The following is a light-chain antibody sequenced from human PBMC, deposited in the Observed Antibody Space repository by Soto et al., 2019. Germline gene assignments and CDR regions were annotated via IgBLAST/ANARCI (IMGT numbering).Light chain of an antibody. J-gene: IGLJ2*01. CDR3: ETWDSSLTAVV. CDR1: SSNVGDNY. CDR2: DNN. V-gene: IGLV1-51*01. Sequence: QSVLTQPPSVSAAPGQKVTISCSGTSSNVGDNYVSWYQQLPGTAPRLLIFDNNYRPSGIPDRFSGSKSGTSATLGITGLQTVDEGDYYCETWDSSLTAVVFGGGTKLTVL.